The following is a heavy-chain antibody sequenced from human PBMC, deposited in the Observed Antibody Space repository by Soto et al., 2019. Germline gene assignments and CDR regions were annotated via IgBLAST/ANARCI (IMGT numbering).Heavy chain of an antibody. CDR3: ARMSYYYDKWYFDL. D-gene: IGHD3-22*01. Sequence: QLQESGPGLVKPSQTLSLTCTVSGGSINNNDYYWNWIRQTPGKGLELIGYVYYSGSTYYIPSLESRLYMSIDKSKNQFSLRLNSVIAADAAIYYCARMSYYYDKWYFDLWGRGTLVAVSS. CDR2: VYYSGST. V-gene: IGHV4-30-4*01. CDR1: GGSINNNDYY. J-gene: IGHJ2*01.